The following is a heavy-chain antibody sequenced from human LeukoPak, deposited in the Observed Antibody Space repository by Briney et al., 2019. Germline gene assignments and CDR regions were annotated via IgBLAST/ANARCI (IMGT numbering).Heavy chain of an antibody. CDR1: GFTFSSYS. J-gene: IGHJ4*02. V-gene: IGHV3-48*01. CDR3: ARNKGSPLCSGGNCPIDY. Sequence: PGGSLRLSCAFSGFTFSSYSMNWVRQAPGKGLEWVSYITSSSSTIYYADSVRGRFTISRDNAKNSLYLQMDSLRADDTAVYYCARNKGSPLCSGGNCPIDYWGQGTLVTVSS. D-gene: IGHD2-15*01. CDR2: ITSSSSTI.